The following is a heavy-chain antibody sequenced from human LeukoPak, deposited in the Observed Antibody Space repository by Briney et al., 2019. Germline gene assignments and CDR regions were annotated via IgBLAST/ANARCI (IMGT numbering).Heavy chain of an antibody. J-gene: IGHJ6*03. CDR2: IKHDGSED. D-gene: IGHD6-19*01. CDR3: ARDGGWYKRGLDYYYYYMDV. Sequence: GGSLRLSCAASGFTFSNYWMTWVRQAPGKGLEWVANIKHDGSEDYYLDSVKGRFTISRDNAKSSMWLQMNSLRDEDTAVYYCARDGGWYKRGLDYYYYYMDVWGKGTTVTVSS. V-gene: IGHV3-7*03. CDR1: GFTFSNYW.